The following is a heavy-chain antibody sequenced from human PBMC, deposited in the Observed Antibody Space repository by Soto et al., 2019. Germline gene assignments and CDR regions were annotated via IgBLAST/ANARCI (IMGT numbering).Heavy chain of an antibody. D-gene: IGHD3-16*01. Sequence: VKVSCKASGYTFTSYYMHWVRQAPGQGLEWMGIINPSGGSTSYAQKFQGRVTMTRDTSTSTVHMELSSLRSEDTAVYYCARDYLGIRFPDYYYYGMDVWGQRTTVTVSS. CDR3: ARDYLGIRFPDYYYYGMDV. J-gene: IGHJ6*02. CDR1: GYTFTSYY. V-gene: IGHV1-46*01. CDR2: INPSGGST.